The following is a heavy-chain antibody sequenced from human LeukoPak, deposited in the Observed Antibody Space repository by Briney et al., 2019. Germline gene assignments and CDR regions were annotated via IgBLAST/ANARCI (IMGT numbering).Heavy chain of an antibody. D-gene: IGHD4-23*01. V-gene: IGHV3-30*18. Sequence: GGSLRLSCAASGFTFSNYGMHWVRQAPGKGLEWVASISYHERDKFYEDSVNGRFTISRDNSKNILYLQMNNLRPEDTAMFYCTKPTTVVTSYYFDYWGQGTLVTVSS. CDR2: ISYHERDK. CDR1: GFTFSNYG. J-gene: IGHJ4*02. CDR3: TKPTTVVTSYYFDY.